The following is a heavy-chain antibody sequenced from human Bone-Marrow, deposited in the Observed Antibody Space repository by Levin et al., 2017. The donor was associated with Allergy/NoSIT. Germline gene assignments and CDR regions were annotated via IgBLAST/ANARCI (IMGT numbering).Heavy chain of an antibody. V-gene: IGHV3-15*07. CDR1: GFTFSNAW. Sequence: PGGSLRLSCAASGFTFSNAWMNWVRQAPGKGLEWVGRIKSKTDGGTTDYAAPVKDRFTISRDDSKNTLYLQMNSLKTEDTAVYYCTPAGNTVRDYYYYYGMDVWGQGTTVTVSS. J-gene: IGHJ6*02. CDR3: TPAGNTVRDYYYYYGMDV. CDR2: IKSKTDGGTT. D-gene: IGHD4-17*01.